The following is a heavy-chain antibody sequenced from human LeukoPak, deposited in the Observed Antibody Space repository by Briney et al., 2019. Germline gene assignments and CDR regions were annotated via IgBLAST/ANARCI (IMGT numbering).Heavy chain of an antibody. J-gene: IGHJ4*02. Sequence: GGSLRLSCAASGFTFSSYAMSWVRQAPGKGLEWVSGISGSGDSTYYADSVKGRFTISRDNSKNTVSLQMSSLRAEDTALYYCAKGSGNGYGSGPFDYWGQGTLVTVSS. V-gene: IGHV3-23*01. CDR2: ISGSGDST. CDR1: GFTFSSYA. D-gene: IGHD3-10*01. CDR3: AKGSGNGYGSGPFDY.